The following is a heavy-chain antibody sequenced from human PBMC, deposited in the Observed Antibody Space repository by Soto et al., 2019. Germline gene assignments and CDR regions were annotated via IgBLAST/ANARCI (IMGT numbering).Heavy chain of an antibody. CDR2: INPKSGGT. Sequence: ASVKVSCKASGYTFTGYYMHWVRQAPGQGLEWMGWINPKSGGTNYAQKFQGWVTMTRDTSISTAYMELSRLRSDDTAVYYCARASRGDFWSGGFYYYYMDVWGKGTTVTVSS. CDR1: GYTFTGYY. V-gene: IGHV1-2*04. CDR3: ARASRGDFWSGGFYYYYMDV. D-gene: IGHD3-3*01. J-gene: IGHJ6*03.